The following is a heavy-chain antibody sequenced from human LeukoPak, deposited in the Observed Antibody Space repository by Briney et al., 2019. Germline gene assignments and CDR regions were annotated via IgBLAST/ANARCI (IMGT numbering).Heavy chain of an antibody. D-gene: IGHD2-21*02. CDR2: ISGSGGST. CDR3: AKWPSLRGGNSDWYFDY. V-gene: IGHV3-23*01. J-gene: IGHJ4*02. CDR1: GFTFSSYA. Sequence: GGSLRLSCAASGFTFSSYAMGWVRQAPGKGLEWVSAISGSGGSTYYADSVKGRFTISRDNSKNTLYLQMNSLRAEDTAVYYCAKWPSLRGGNSDWYFDYWGQGTLVTVSS.